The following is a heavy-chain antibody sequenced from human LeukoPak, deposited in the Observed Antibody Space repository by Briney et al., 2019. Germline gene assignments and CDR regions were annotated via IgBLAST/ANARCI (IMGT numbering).Heavy chain of an antibody. CDR1: GFTFSSYW. D-gene: IGHD1-26*01. J-gene: IGHJ4*02. Sequence: PGGSLRLSCAASGFTFSSYWMSWVRQAPGKGLERVANIKQDGSEKYYVDSVKGRFTISRDNAKNSLYLQMNSLRAEDTAVHYCARASYSGSYSQRRAAPKTYYFAYGGQEPRVTVSS. V-gene: IGHV3-7*01. CDR3: ARASYSGSYSQRRAAPKTYYFAY. CDR2: IKQDGSEK.